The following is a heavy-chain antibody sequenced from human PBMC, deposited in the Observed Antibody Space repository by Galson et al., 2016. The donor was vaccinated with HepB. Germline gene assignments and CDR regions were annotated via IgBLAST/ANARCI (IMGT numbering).Heavy chain of an antibody. CDR3: VKDMSPRYYQYSMDV. D-gene: IGHD1-26*01. Sequence: SLRLSCAASGFMFDDYAIHWVRQAPGKGLEWVSGINWNSGSIGYADSVRGRFTITRDKAKNTPYLQMTGLRADDTALDYCVKDMSPRYYQYSMDVWGQGTAVTVSS. CDR1: GFMFDDYA. V-gene: IGHV3-9*01. J-gene: IGHJ6*02. CDR2: INWNSGSI.